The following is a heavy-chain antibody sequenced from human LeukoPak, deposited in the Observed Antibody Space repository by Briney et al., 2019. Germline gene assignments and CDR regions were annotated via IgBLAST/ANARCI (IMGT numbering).Heavy chain of an antibody. D-gene: IGHD6-25*01. V-gene: IGHV3-33*08. Sequence: GGSLTLSCAATGFTFSTYDTHSVRQAPAKRPERVAAIWYDGSNKYYADSVKGRFTISRDNSKNTLYLQMNSLRAQDTAVYYCARGAGYSSAGTAFDYWGQGTLVTVSS. CDR2: IWYDGSNK. CDR1: GFTFSTYD. J-gene: IGHJ4*02. CDR3: ARGAGYSSAGTAFDY.